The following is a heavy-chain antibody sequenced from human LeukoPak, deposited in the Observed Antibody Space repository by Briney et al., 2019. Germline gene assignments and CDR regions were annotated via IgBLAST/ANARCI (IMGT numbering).Heavy chain of an antibody. V-gene: IGHV4-30-4*01. D-gene: IGHD3-9*01. CDR1: GGSISSGDYY. CDR3: ARELRYFDWLYFDY. CDR2: IYYSGST. Sequence: PSQTLSLTCTVSGGSISSGDYYWSWIRQPPGKGLAWIGYIYYSGSTYYNPSLKSRVTISVDTSKNQFSLKLSSVAAADTAVYYCARELRYFDWLYFDYWGQGTLVTVSS. J-gene: IGHJ4*02.